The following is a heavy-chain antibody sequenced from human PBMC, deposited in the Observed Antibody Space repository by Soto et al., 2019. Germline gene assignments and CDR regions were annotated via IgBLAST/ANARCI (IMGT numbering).Heavy chain of an antibody. J-gene: IGHJ6*02. Sequence: PSETLSLTCAVSGYSISSGYYWGWIRQPPGKGLEWIGSIYHSGSTYYNPSLKSRVTISVDTSKNTLYLQMKSLTPEDTAVYYCATKVRVTNYLYYGMDVWGQGTTVTVSS. V-gene: IGHV4-38-2*01. CDR3: ATKVRVTNYLYYGMDV. D-gene: IGHD2-21*02. CDR1: GYSISSGYY. CDR2: IYHSGST.